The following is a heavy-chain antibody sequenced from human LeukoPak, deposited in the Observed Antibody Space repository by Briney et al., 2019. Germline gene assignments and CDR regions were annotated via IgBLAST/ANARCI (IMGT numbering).Heavy chain of an antibody. CDR2: IYTSGST. CDR1: GGSISSGSYY. V-gene: IGHV4-61*02. Sequence: PSQTLSLTCTVSGGSISSGSYYWSWIRQPAGKGLEWIGRIYTSGSTNYNPSLKSRVTISVDTSKNQFSLKLSSVTAADTAVYYCARLWFGELLRPGFFDYWGQGTLVTVSS. D-gene: IGHD3-10*01. J-gene: IGHJ4*02. CDR3: ARLWFGELLRPGFFDY.